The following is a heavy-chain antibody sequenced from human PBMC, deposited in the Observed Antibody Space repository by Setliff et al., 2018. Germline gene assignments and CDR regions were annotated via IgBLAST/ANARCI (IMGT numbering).Heavy chain of an antibody. J-gene: IGHJ6*03. CDR1: GGSISSYY. Sequence: PSETLSLTCTASGGSISSYYWSWIRQPPGKGLEWIGYIYYSGSTNYNPSLKSRVTMSIDTSKNQFSLKLNSVTAADMAVYYCAREQWLDPPGYYYMDVWAKGTTVTVSS. CDR2: IYYSGST. D-gene: IGHD6-19*01. CDR3: AREQWLDPPGYYYMDV. V-gene: IGHV4-59*12.